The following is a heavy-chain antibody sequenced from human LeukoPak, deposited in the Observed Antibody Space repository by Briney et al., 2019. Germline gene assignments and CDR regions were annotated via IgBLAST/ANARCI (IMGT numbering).Heavy chain of an antibody. Sequence: PSETLPLTCTVSGDSISSYYWSWIRQPPGKGLEWIGNIYDSGSTNYNPSLKSRLTISVDTSKNQCSLKLSSVTAADTAVYYCARQSISGSSLSYFDYWGQGTLVNVSS. V-gene: IGHV4-59*01. J-gene: IGHJ4*02. CDR1: GDSISSYY. D-gene: IGHD3-22*01. CDR2: IYDSGST. CDR3: ARQSISGSSLSYFDY.